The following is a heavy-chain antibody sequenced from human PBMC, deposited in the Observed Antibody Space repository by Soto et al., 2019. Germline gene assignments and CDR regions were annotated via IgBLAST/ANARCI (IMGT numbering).Heavy chain of an antibody. CDR2: INHSGST. CDR3: ARGRMWRYWYFDL. V-gene: IGHV4-34*01. Sequence: SETLSLTCAVYGGSFSGYYWSWIRQPPGKGLEWIGEINHSGSTNYNPSLKSRVTISVDTSKNQFSLKLSSVTAADTAVYYCARGRMWRYWYFDLWGRGTLVTVSS. J-gene: IGHJ2*01. D-gene: IGHD2-21*01. CDR1: GGSFSGYY.